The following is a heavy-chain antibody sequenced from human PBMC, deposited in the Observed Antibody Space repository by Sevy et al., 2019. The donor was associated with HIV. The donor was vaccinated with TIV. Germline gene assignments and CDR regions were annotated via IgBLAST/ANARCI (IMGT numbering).Heavy chain of an antibody. CDR3: ARSLNYGDYYYNWFDP. CDR1: GGSISSYY. CDR2: IYYSGST. D-gene: IGHD4-17*01. J-gene: IGHJ5*02. Sequence: SETLSLTCTVSGGSISSYYWSWIRQPPGEGLEWIGYIYYSGSTNYNPSLKSRVTISVDTSKNQFSLKLSSVTAADTAVYYCARSLNYGDYYYNWFDPWGQGTLVTVSS. V-gene: IGHV4-59*01.